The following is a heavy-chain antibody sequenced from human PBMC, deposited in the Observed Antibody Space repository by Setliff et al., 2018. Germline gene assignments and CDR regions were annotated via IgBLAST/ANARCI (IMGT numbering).Heavy chain of an antibody. CDR3: ARGDDNSKTGAD. V-gene: IGHV4-34*01. Sequence: GSLRLSCATSGFTFTDYSMDWVRQPPGKGLEWVGEIHPSGNTYFNPSLAGRVTLSTDTSKTHFSLNLVSLTAADTATYYCARGDDNSKTGADWGQGTLVTVSS. D-gene: IGHD1-1*01. CDR2: IHPSGNT. J-gene: IGHJ4*02. CDR1: GFTFTDYS.